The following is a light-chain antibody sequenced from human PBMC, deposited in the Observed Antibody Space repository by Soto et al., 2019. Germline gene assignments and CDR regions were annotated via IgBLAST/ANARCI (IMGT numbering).Light chain of an antibody. CDR1: QGISSY. CDR2: AAS. Sequence: DIQLTQSPSFLSASVGDRVTITCRASQGISSYLAWYQQKPGKAPKLLIYAASTLQSGVPSRFSGSGSGTEFTLTISSLQPEDFATYSCQQLNRYPYTFGQGTKLEIK. CDR3: QQLNRYPYT. J-gene: IGKJ2*01. V-gene: IGKV1-9*01.